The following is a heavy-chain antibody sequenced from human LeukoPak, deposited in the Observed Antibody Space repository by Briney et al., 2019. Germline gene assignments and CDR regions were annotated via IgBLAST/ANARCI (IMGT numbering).Heavy chain of an antibody. J-gene: IGHJ6*03. V-gene: IGHV1-8*01. CDR2: MNPNSGNT. D-gene: IGHD6-6*01. Sequence: GASVKVSCKASGYTFTSYDINWVRQATGQGLEWMGGMNPNSGNTGYAQKFQGRATMTRNTSISTAYMELSSLRSEDTAVYYCAAGSSPPLGPHYYYYMDVWGKGTTVTVSS. CDR1: GYTFTSYD. CDR3: AAGSSPPLGPHYYYYMDV.